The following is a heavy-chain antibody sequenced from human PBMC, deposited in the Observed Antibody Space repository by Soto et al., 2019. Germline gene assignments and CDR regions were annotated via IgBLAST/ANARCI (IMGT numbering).Heavy chain of an antibody. CDR1: GGSISSSNYY. J-gene: IGHJ5*02. D-gene: IGHD3-3*01. Sequence: SETLSLTCTVSGGSISSSNYYWGWIRQPPGKGLEWIGSIYYSGSTYYNPSLKSRVTISVDTSKNQFSLKLSSVTAADTAVYYCARSHLLAYYDFWSGYYSWFDPWGQGTQVTVSS. CDR3: ARSHLLAYYDFWSGYYSWFDP. CDR2: IYYSGST. V-gene: IGHV4-39*01.